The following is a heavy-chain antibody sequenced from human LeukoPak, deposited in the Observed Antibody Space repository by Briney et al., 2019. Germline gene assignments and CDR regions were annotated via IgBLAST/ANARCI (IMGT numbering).Heavy chain of an antibody. V-gene: IGHV4-59*01. CDR3: ARREGYGNRVIDY. CDR2: IYYSGST. J-gene: IGHJ4*02. D-gene: IGHD5-24*01. CDR1: GASISSYY. Sequence: RSSETLSLTCTVSGASISSYYWSWIRQPPGKGLEWIGYIYYSGSTIYNPSLKSRVTISVDTSKMQFSLKLRSVTAADTAVYYCARREGYGNRVIDYWGQGTLVTVSS.